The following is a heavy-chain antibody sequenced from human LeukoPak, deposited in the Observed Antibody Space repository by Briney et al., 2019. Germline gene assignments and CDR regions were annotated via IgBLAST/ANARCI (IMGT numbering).Heavy chain of an antibody. D-gene: IGHD6-19*01. CDR2: ISYSSWYI. Sequence: GGSLRLSCAASGFTYSSYSMNWVRQAPGKGREWVSSISYSSWYIYYADSVKGRFTISRDNAQNSLHLPVNCQRAEDTPVYELARGWDKQWLVRDDYFDYWGQGTLVTVSS. V-gene: IGHV3-21*01. CDR3: ARGWDKQWLVRDDYFDY. CDR1: GFTYSSYS. J-gene: IGHJ4*02.